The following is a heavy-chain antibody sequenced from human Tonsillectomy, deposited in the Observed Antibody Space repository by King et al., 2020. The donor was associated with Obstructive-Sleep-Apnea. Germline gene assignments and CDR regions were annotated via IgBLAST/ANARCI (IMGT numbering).Heavy chain of an antibody. D-gene: IGHD3-10*01. V-gene: IGHV4-31*03. CDR2: IYYSGST. J-gene: IGHJ5*02. Sequence: VQLQESGPGLVKPSQTLSLTCTVSGGSISSGGYYWSWIRQHPGKGLEWIGYIYYSGSTYYNPSLKSRVTISVDTSKNQFSLKLSSVTAADTAVYYCARVVLLWPAGGNWFDPWGQGTLVNVSS. CDR3: ARVVLLWPAGGNWFDP. CDR1: GGSISSGGYY.